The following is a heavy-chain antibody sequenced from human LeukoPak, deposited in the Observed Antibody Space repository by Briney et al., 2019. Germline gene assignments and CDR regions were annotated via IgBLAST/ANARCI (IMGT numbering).Heavy chain of an antibody. CDR3: ARAMLRGKEPNYYYYYGMDV. Sequence: SETLSLTCTVSGGSISSGDYYWSWIRQPPGKGLEWIGYIYYSGSTYYNPSLKSRVTISVDTSKNQFSLKLRPVTAADTAVYYCARAMLRGKEPNYYYYYGMDVWGQGTTVTVSS. V-gene: IGHV4-30-4*01. D-gene: IGHD3-10*01. CDR1: GGSISSGDYY. J-gene: IGHJ6*02. CDR2: IYYSGST.